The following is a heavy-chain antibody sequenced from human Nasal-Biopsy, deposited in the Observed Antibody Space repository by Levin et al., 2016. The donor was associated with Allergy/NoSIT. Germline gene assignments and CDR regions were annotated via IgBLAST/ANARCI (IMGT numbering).Heavy chain of an antibody. D-gene: IGHD3-3*01. CDR3: AAHTSGVPH. CDR1: GFTFSDHY. J-gene: IGHJ4*02. CDR2: TKNKAKSYTT. V-gene: IGHV3-72*01. Sequence: GESLKISCAASGFTFSDHYMDWVRQAPGKGLEWVGRTKNKAKSYTTEYAASVKGRFIISRDDSNYSLYLQMNNVKTEDTAVYYCAAHTSGVPHWGQGTLVTVSS.